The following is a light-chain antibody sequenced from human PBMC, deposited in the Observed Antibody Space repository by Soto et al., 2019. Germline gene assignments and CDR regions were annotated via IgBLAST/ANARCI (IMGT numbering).Light chain of an antibody. Sequence: QSALTQPASVSGSPGQSITISCTGTSSDVGGYNYVSWYQQHPGKAPKLMIYDVSNRPSGVSTRFSGSKSGNTASLTISGLQAEDEADYYCSAYTSSSTLVVFGGGTKQTGL. CDR1: SSDVGGYNY. CDR2: DVS. J-gene: IGLJ2*01. V-gene: IGLV2-14*01. CDR3: SAYTSSSTLVV.